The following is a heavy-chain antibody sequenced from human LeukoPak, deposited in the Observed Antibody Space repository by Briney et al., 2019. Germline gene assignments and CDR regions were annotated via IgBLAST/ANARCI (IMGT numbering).Heavy chain of an antibody. Sequence: GGSLRLSCAASGFTFSSYGMHWVRQAPGKGLEWVAFIRYDGSNKYYADSVKGRFTISRDNSKNTLYLQMNSLRAEDTAVYYCAKDRPLRDYYYYMDVWGKGTTVTVSS. J-gene: IGHJ6*03. D-gene: IGHD4-17*01. CDR2: IRYDGSNK. CDR3: AKDRPLRDYYYYMDV. V-gene: IGHV3-30*02. CDR1: GFTFSSYG.